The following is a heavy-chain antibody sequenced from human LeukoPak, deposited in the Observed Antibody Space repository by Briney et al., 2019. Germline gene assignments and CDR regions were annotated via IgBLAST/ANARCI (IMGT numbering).Heavy chain of an antibody. J-gene: IGHJ4*02. D-gene: IGHD4-17*01. V-gene: IGHV3-21*01. Sequence: PGGSLRLSCAASGFTFSSYSMNWVRQAPGKGLEWVSSISSSSSYIYYADSVKGRFTISRDNAKNSLYLQMNSLRAEDTAVYYCARSSDYGDFKSPPDYWGQGTLVTVSS. CDR1: GFTFSSYS. CDR3: ARSSDYGDFKSPPDY. CDR2: ISSSSSYI.